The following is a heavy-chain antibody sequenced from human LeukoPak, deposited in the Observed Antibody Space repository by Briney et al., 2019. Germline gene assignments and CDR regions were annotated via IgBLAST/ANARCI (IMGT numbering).Heavy chain of an antibody. CDR1: GGTFSSYA. CDR3: ATDLPVLRFLEWLLRY. CDR2: IIPIFGTA. J-gene: IGHJ4*02. D-gene: IGHD3-3*01. Sequence: SVKVSCKASGGTFSSYAISWVRQAPGQGLEWMGGIIPIFGTANYAQKFQGRVTITADESTSTAYMELSSLRSEDTAVYYCATDLPVLRFLEWLLRYWGQGTLVTVSP. V-gene: IGHV1-69*01.